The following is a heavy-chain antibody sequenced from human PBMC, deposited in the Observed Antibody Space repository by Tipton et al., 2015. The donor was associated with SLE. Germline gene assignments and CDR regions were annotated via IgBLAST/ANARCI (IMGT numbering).Heavy chain of an antibody. CDR3: AKGGLIQPKDY. D-gene: IGHD3-16*02. CDR1: GSTFRTSA. CDR2: ISGSGRLT. Sequence: SLRLSCAASGSTFRTSAMHWVRQAPGKGLEWVSVISGSGRLTNYAESVKGRFTISRDNSKNTLYLQMNSLRAEDTAVYYCAKGGLIQPKDYWGQGSLVTASS. V-gene: IGHV3-23*01. J-gene: IGHJ4*02.